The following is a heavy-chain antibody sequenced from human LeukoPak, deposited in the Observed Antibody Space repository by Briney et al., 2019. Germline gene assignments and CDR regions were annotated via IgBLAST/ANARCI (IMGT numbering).Heavy chain of an antibody. V-gene: IGHV4-31*03. CDR1: GGSISSGGYY. J-gene: IGHJ4*02. D-gene: IGHD1-26*01. Sequence: TSETLSLTCTVSGGSISSGGYYWSWIRQHPGKGLEWIGYIYYSGSTYYNPSLKSRVTISVDTSKNQFSLKLSSVTAADTAVYYCARDRASGSYYLRYFDYWGQGTLVTVSS. CDR2: IYYSGST. CDR3: ARDRASGSYYLRYFDY.